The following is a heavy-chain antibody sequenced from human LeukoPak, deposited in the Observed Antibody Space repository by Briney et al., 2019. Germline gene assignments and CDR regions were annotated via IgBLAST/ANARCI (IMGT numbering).Heavy chain of an antibody. Sequence: PGGSLRLSCVASGFTFSSYSMNWVRQAPGKGLEWVSSITSSSSYIYYADSVKGRFTISRDNAKNSLYLQMNSLRAEDTAVYYCARDPKGHIVATTLDYWGQGTLVTVSS. J-gene: IGHJ4*02. D-gene: IGHD5-12*01. V-gene: IGHV3-21*01. CDR2: ITSSSSYI. CDR3: ARDPKGHIVATTLDY. CDR1: GFTFSSYS.